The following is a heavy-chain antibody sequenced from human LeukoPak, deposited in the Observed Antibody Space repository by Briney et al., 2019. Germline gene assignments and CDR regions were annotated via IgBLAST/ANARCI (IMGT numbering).Heavy chain of an antibody. CDR3: ATGNYYDFWSGYRYFDY. CDR2: IIPIFGTA. CDR1: GGTFSSYA. V-gene: IGHV1-69*01. Sequence: SVKVSCKASGGTFSSYAISWVRQAPGQGLEWMGGIIPIFGTANYAQKFQGRVTITADESTSTAYMELSNLRSEDTAVYYCATGNYYDFWSGYRYFDYWGQGTLVTVSS. J-gene: IGHJ4*02. D-gene: IGHD3-3*01.